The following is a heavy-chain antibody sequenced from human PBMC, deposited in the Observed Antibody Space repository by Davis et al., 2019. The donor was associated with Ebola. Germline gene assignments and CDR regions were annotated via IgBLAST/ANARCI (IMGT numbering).Heavy chain of an antibody. V-gene: IGHV3-7*03. CDR1: GFTFSNYA. J-gene: IGHJ5*02. D-gene: IGHD3-16*01. CDR2: IRQDGSEK. Sequence: GESLKISCATSGFTFSNYAMHWVRQAPGKGLEWVANIRQDGSEKHYVDSVKGRFTISRDNAKNSLYLQMNSLRAEDTAVYYCAREAVWRFDPWGQGTLVTVSS. CDR3: AREAVWRFDP.